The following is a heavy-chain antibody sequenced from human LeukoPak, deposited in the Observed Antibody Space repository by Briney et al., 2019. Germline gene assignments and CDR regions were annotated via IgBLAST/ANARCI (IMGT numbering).Heavy chain of an antibody. Sequence: GGSLRPSCAASGFTFSSYAMSSVRQAPGKGLEWVSAISGSGGSTYYADSVKGRFTISRDNSKTTLYLQMNSLRAEDTAVYYCAKPRGYCSSTSCYANYYYYYGMAVWGKGTTVTVSS. J-gene: IGHJ6*04. CDR2: ISGSGGST. V-gene: IGHV3-23*01. CDR1: GFTFSSYA. CDR3: AKPRGYCSSTSCYANYYYYYGMAV. D-gene: IGHD2-2*01.